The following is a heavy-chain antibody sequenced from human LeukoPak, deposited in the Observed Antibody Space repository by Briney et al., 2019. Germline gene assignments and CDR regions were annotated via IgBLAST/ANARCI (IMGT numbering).Heavy chain of an antibody. V-gene: IGHV3-48*02. CDR3: ARTPPTAGLTTIGAGSDY. CDR1: GFTFSTYS. J-gene: IGHJ4*02. D-gene: IGHD4-11*01. Sequence: PGGSLRLSCAASGFTFSTYSMNWVRQAPGKGLEWVSYISGSSETIYYADSVKGRFTISRDNAKNSLYLQMNSLRDEDTAVYYCARTPPTAGLTTIGAGSDYWGQGTLVTVSS. CDR2: ISGSSETI.